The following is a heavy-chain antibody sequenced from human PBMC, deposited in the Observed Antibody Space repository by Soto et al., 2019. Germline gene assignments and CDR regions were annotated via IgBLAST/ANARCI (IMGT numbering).Heavy chain of an antibody. V-gene: IGHV3-23*01. Sequence: GESLKISCAASGFTFSSYAMSWVRQAPGKGLEWVSAISGSGGSTYYADSVKGRFTISRDNSKNTLYLQMNSLRAEDTAVYYCANGGDRKITMVRGVIEFDYWGQGTLVTVSS. CDR1: GFTFSSYA. CDR3: ANGGDRKITMVRGVIEFDY. D-gene: IGHD3-10*01. J-gene: IGHJ4*02. CDR2: ISGSGGST.